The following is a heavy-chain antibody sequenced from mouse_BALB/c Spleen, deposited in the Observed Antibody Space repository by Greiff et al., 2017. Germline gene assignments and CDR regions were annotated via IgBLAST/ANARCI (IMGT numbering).Heavy chain of an antibody. D-gene: IGHD2-1*01. Sequence: VQLQQSGPELVKPGASVKISCKASGYSFTGYYMHWVKQSHVKSLEWIGRINPYNGATSYNQNFKDKASLTVDKSSSTAYMELHSLTSEDSAVYYCARYGNYVDYWGQGTTLTVSS. CDR1: GYSFTGYY. CDR3: ARYGNYVDY. CDR2: INPYNGAT. J-gene: IGHJ2*01. V-gene: IGHV1-31*01.